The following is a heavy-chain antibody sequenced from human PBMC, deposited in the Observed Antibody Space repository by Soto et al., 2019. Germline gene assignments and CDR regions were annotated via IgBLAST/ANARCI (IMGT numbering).Heavy chain of an antibody. CDR3: AKDAPYYYDSSGYYGPFDY. D-gene: IGHD3-22*01. CDR2: ISYDGSNK. V-gene: IGHV3-30*18. J-gene: IGHJ4*02. CDR1: GFTFSSYG. Sequence: GGSLRLACSASGFTFSSYGIHWVRQAPGKGLEWVALISYDGSNKYYADSVKGRFTISRDNSKNTLYLQMNSLRAEDTAMYYCAKDAPYYYDSSGYYGPFDYWGQGTLVTVSS.